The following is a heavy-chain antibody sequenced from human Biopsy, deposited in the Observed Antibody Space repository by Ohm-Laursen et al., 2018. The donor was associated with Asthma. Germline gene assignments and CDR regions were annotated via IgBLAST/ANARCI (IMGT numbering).Heavy chain of an antibody. J-gene: IGHJ6*02. D-gene: IGHD5-12*01. Sequence: SSVKVSCKASGDSFSNYAIRWVRQAPGQGLEWMGGLIPVLGTPDHAQMFEGRVTITADESTSTAYMELSSLSSEDTAVYYCARGYSGSDRIVYYYSGLEVWGQGTPVTVSS. CDR1: GDSFSNYA. CDR3: ARGYSGSDRIVYYYSGLEV. CDR2: LIPVLGTP. V-gene: IGHV1-69*01.